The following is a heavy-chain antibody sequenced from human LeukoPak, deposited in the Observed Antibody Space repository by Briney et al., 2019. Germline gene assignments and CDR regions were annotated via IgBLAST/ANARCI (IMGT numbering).Heavy chain of an antibody. CDR2: IRYDGSDK. CDR3: TRYGSGSNHKDPFDY. V-gene: IGHV3-30*02. D-gene: IGHD3-10*01. CDR1: GFTFSRFG. Sequence: AGGSLRLSCATSGFTFSRFGMHWVRQAPGKGLEWVAFIRYDGSDKYYSDSVKGRFTISRDNSKNTLYLQMNSLRTEDTAVYYCTRYGSGSNHKDPFDYWGQGTLVTVSS. J-gene: IGHJ4*02.